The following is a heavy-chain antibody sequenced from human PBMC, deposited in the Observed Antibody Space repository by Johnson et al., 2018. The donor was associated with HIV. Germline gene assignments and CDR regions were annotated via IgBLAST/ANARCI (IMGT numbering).Heavy chain of an antibody. CDR2: ISYDGSNK. CDR3: AKEETSKQWLFDAFDF. Sequence: QVQLVESGGGVVQPGGSLRLSCAASGFTFSSYGMHWVRQAPSKGLEWVAVISYDGSNKYYADSVKGRFTISRDNNKNTLYLQMNSLRAEYTAVYYCAKEETSKQWLFDAFDFWGEGTMVTVSS. V-gene: IGHV3-30*19. CDR1: GFTFSSYG. D-gene: IGHD6-19*01. J-gene: IGHJ3*01.